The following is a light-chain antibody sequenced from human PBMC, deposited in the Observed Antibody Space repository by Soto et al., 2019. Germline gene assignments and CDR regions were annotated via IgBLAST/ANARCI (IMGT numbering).Light chain of an antibody. V-gene: IGKV1-8*01. CDR1: QGISSY. CDR2: AAS. J-gene: IGKJ2*01. CDR3: QQYYSYPPGT. Sequence: AIRMTESPSSLSASTGDRVTITCRASQGISSYLAWYQQKPGKAPKLLIYAASTLQSGVPSRFSVSGAGTDSTLTISCLQSEDFATYYCQQYYSYPPGTFGQGTKLEIK.